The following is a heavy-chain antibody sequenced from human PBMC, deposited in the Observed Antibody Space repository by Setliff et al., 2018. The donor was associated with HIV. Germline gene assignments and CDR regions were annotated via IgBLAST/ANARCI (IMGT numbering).Heavy chain of an antibody. J-gene: IGHJ5*02. V-gene: IGHV4-31*03. D-gene: IGHD3-3*01. CDR1: GASIGSGRSY. CDR3: ASWGRARRANHNFWSGSSLFDP. Sequence: SETLSLTCTVSGASIGSGRSYWSWIRQHPGKGLEWIGNIYYNGSTYHNPSLKTRVTISVDTSKNQFSLNLRSVTAADTAVFYCASWGRARRANHNFWSGSSLFDPWGQGILVTVSS. CDR2: IYYNGST.